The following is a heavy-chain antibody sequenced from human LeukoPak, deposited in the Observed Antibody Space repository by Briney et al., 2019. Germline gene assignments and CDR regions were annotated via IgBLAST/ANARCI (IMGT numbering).Heavy chain of an antibody. J-gene: IGHJ4*02. CDR3: VRSYYGSGTFYHGGY. CDR1: GFTFSNFA. D-gene: IGHD3-10*01. Sequence: GGSLRLSCSASGFTFSNFAMHWVRQAPGKGLEYVSGISPNGGSTYYAHSVKGRFTISRDNSKNTVYIQMSSLRTEDAALYYCVRSYYGSGTFYHGGYWGQGTLVTVSS. V-gene: IGHV3-64D*06. CDR2: ISPNGGST.